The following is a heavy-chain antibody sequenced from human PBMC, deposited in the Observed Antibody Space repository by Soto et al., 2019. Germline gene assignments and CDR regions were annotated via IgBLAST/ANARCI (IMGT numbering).Heavy chain of an antibody. CDR1: GGSISSYY. CDR2: IYYSGST. V-gene: IGHV4-59*01. J-gene: IGHJ4*02. D-gene: IGHD3-10*01. CDR3: ARADYGSGSYYNAY. Sequence: QVQLQESGPGLVKPSETLSLTCTVSGGSISSYYWSWIRQPPGKGLEWIGYIYYSGSTNYNPSLKSRVTISVDTSKNQFSLKLSSVTAAYTSVYYCARADYGSGSYYNAYWGQGTLVTVSS.